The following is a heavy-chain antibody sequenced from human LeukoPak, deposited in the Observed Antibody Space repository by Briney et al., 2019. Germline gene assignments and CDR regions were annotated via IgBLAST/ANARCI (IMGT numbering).Heavy chain of an antibody. V-gene: IGHV3-74*01. D-gene: IGHD2-21*01. CDR2: INDDGSST. CDR3: IATVGLDY. CDR1: GYTFTSYY. Sequence: GASVKVSCKASGYTFTSYYMHWVRQAPGKGLVWVSRINDDGSSTSYADSVKGRFTISRNNAKNTLYLQMNSLRAEDTAMYYCIATVGLDYWGQGTLVTVSS. J-gene: IGHJ4*02.